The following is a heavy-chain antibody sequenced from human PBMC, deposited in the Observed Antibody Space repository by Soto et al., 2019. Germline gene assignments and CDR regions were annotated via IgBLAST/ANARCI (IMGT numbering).Heavy chain of an antibody. Sequence: GGSLRLSCAASGFTFSSYSMNWVRQAPGKGLEWVSSISSSSSYIYYADSVKGRFTISRDNAKNSLYLQMNSLRAEDTAVYYCARDGVTMVRGVTFWGYYGMDVWGQGTTVTVSS. CDR3: ARDGVTMVRGVTFWGYYGMDV. CDR1: GFTFSSYS. D-gene: IGHD3-10*01. V-gene: IGHV3-21*01. J-gene: IGHJ6*02. CDR2: ISSSSSYI.